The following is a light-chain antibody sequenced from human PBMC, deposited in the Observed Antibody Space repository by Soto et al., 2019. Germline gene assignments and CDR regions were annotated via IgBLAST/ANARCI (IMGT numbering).Light chain of an antibody. J-gene: IGKJ4*01. CDR1: QSVSKY. V-gene: IGKV3-11*01. CDR2: DAS. CDR3: QQRSNWPLT. Sequence: EIVLTQSPATLSLSPGERVTLSCRTSQSVSKYLAWYQQTPGQAPRLLIYDASNRATGVPARFSGSGSGTGFSLTISGLEPEDFAVYYCQQRSNWPLTFGGGTKVQIK.